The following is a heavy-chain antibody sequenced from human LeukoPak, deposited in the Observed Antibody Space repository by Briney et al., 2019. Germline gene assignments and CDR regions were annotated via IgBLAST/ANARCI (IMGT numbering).Heavy chain of an antibody. CDR3: ARDGYYYDSSGAFDI. V-gene: IGHV4-59*01. J-gene: IGHJ3*02. D-gene: IGHD3-22*01. Sequence: KPSETLSLTCTVSGGSISSYYWSWIRQPPGKGLEWIGYIYYSGSTNYNPSLKSRVTISVDTSKNQFSLKLSSVTAADTAVYYCARDGYYYDSSGAFDIWGQGTMVTVSS. CDR2: IYYSGST. CDR1: GGSISSYY.